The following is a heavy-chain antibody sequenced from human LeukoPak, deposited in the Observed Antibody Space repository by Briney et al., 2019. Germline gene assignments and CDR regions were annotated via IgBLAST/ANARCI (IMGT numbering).Heavy chain of an antibody. V-gene: IGHV1-69*04. J-gene: IGHJ3*02. CDR1: GGTFSSYA. CDR2: IIPILGIA. Sequence: ASVKVSCKASGGTFSSYAISWVRQAPGQGLEWMGRIIPILGIANYAQKFQGRVTMTEDTSTDTAYMELSSLRSEDTAVYYCATYGYGSGSTDAFDIWGQGTMVTVSS. D-gene: IGHD3-10*01. CDR3: ATYGYGSGSTDAFDI.